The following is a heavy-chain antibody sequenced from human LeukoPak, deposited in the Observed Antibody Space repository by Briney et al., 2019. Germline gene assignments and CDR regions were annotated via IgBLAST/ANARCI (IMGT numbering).Heavy chain of an antibody. V-gene: IGHV5-51*01. D-gene: IGHD2-21*02. CDR2: IYPGDSDI. CDR3: ARGLGVVTTQSEQPKPRYFDL. CDR1: GYSFSTYR. Sequence: GESLKISCKGSGYSFSTYRIGWVRQMPGKGLEWMGIIYPGDSDIRYSPSFQGQVTMSVDKSIRTAHLQWSSLRASDTAMYYCARGLGVVTTQSEQPKPRYFDLWGRGTQVTVSS. J-gene: IGHJ2*01.